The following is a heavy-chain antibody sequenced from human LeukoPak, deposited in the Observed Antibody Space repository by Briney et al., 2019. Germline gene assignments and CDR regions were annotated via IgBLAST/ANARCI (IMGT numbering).Heavy chain of an antibody. Sequence: GASVTVSCKASGYTFTNYYMHWVRQAPGQGLEWMGTINPSGGSTSYVQKFQGRVTMTSDTSTSTVYMEVSSLRSEDTAVYYCARGGPTGIFDYWGQGTLVTVSS. D-gene: IGHD3-10*01. CDR1: GYTFTNYY. V-gene: IGHV1-46*01. J-gene: IGHJ4*02. CDR3: ARGGPTGIFDY. CDR2: INPSGGST.